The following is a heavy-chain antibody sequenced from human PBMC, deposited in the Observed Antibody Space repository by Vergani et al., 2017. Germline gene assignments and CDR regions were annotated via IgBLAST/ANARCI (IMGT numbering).Heavy chain of an antibody. CDR1: GFTLSNYD. J-gene: IGHJ4*02. V-gene: IGHV3-30*02. CDR2: IQFDGSNQ. Sequence: QVQLVESGGGVVQRGGSLRLSCATSGFTLSNYDMQWIRQGPGKGLEFVAFIQFDGSNQYYADSVKGRFTISRDFSKNTLYLQMNSLRTDDTATYYCAKHFRGWGIDYWCQGTLVTVSS. D-gene: IGHD3-16*01. CDR3: AKHFRGWGIDY.